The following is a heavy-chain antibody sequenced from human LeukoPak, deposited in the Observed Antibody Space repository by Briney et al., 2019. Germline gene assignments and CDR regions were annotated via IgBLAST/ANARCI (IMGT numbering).Heavy chain of an antibody. CDR3: ARLSSFAFDI. Sequence: GGSLRLSCAASGFICSTYVMSWVRQAPGKGLEWLSLILHNGDSTYYADSVKGRFTISRDNSKNTLYLQMNSLRAEDTAVHYCARLSSFAFDIWGQGTMVTVSS. CDR2: ILHNGDST. CDR1: GFICSTYV. J-gene: IGHJ3*02. D-gene: IGHD3-16*02. V-gene: IGHV3-23*01.